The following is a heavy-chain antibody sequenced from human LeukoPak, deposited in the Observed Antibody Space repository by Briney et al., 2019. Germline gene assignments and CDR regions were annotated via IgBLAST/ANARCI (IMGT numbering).Heavy chain of an antibody. J-gene: IGHJ4*02. Sequence: GGSLRLSCAASGFTFNSYEVNWVRQDPGKGLEWLSWIGFSDRAVYYADSVKGRFTISRDDAENSLYLQMNSLSVDDTAVYYCARESTSSGGDCSIDYWGQGTLVTVSS. V-gene: IGHV3-48*03. CDR3: ARESTSSGGDCSIDY. CDR1: GFTFNSYE. D-gene: IGHD2-21*02. CDR2: IGFSDRAV.